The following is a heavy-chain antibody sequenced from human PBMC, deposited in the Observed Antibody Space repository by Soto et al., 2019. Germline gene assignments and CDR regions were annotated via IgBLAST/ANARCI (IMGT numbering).Heavy chain of an antibody. D-gene: IGHD3-22*01. V-gene: IGHV3-66*01. J-gene: IGHJ4*02. CDR1: GFTVSTSY. CDR3: TKVRADYYDSSGPNY. CDR2: IYTGGST. Sequence: PGGSLRLSCAASGFTVSTSYMSWVRQAPGKGLEWVSVIYTGGSTYYADSVKGRSTISRDNSKNTLYLQMNSLRAEDTAVYYCTKVRADYYDSSGPNYWGQGTLVTVSS.